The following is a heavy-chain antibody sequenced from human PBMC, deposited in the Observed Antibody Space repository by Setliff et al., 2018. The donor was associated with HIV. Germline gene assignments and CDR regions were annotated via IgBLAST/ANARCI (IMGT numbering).Heavy chain of an antibody. Sequence: GSLRLSCTASGFTFGDYAMAWVRQAPGKGLEWVAFIRYDGSNTYYVDSVKGRFTISRENSKNTLYLQMNSLRAEDTAVYYCAKMHTAMDPDTFDIWGQGTMVTVSS. CDR1: GFTFGDYA. J-gene: IGHJ3*02. CDR3: AKMHTAMDPDTFDI. D-gene: IGHD5-18*01. CDR2: IRYDGSNT. V-gene: IGHV3-30*02.